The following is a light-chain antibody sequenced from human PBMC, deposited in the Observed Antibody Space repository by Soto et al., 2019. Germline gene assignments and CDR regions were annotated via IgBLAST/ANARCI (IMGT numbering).Light chain of an antibody. Sequence: QSALTQPASVSGSPGQSITISCTGTSSDVGGYNYVSWYQQHPGKAPKLMIYDVSNRPSGVSNRFSGSKSVNTASLTISGLQAEDEADYYCSSYTIRRTLYVFGTGTKVTVL. J-gene: IGLJ1*01. V-gene: IGLV2-14*01. CDR1: SSDVGGYNY. CDR3: SSYTIRRTLYV. CDR2: DVS.